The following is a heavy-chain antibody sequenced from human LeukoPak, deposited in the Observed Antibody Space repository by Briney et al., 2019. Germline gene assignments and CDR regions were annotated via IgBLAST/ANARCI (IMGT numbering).Heavy chain of an antibody. J-gene: IGHJ4*02. Sequence: GESLKISCKGSGYSFTIYWIGWVRQMPGKGLEWMGIIYPGDSDTRYSPSFQGQVTISADKSISTAYLQWSSLKASDTAMYYCARSSYSSSYIFDYWGQGTLVTVSS. CDR3: ARSSYSSSYIFDY. D-gene: IGHD6-13*01. CDR2: IYPGDSDT. CDR1: GYSFTIYW. V-gene: IGHV5-51*01.